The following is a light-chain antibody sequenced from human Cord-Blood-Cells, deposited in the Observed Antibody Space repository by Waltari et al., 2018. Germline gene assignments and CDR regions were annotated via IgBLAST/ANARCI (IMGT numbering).Light chain of an antibody. J-gene: IGLJ1*01. V-gene: IGLV2-23*01. CDR2: EGR. CDR1: SCDFRSYNF. Sequence: SALTQPASVSGTPGQSINISCSPTSCDFRSYNFVFWYQQHPGKAPKLMIYEGRKRPSGVSNRFSGSKSGNTASLTISGLQAEDEADYYCCSYAGSSTYVFGTGTKVTVL. CDR3: CSYAGSSTYV.